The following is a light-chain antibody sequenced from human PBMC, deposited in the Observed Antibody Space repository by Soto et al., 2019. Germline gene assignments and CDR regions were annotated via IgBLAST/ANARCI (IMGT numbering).Light chain of an antibody. CDR1: SGHSSYD. Sequence: QLVLTQSPSASASLGASVKLTCTLSSGHSSYDIAWHQQQPEKGPRYLMKLNSDGSHSKGDGIPDRFSGSSSGAERYLTIYSLQSEDEADYYCQTWGTGIVVFGGGTKLTVL. CDR2: LNSDGSH. V-gene: IGLV4-69*01. CDR3: QTWGTGIVV. J-gene: IGLJ2*01.